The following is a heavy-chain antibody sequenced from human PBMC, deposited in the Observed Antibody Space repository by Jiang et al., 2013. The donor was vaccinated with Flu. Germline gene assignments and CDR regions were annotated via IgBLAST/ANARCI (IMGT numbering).Heavy chain of an antibody. CDR2: ISWNSRNI. CDR3: VKFGYYYGSGSYYNLDV. CDR1: GFTFDDYS. D-gene: IGHD3-10*01. J-gene: IGHJ6*02. V-gene: IGHV3-9*01. Sequence: GLVQPGWSLRLSCGASGFTFDDYSMHWVRQAPGKGLEWVSGISWNSRNIAYADSVKGRFTISRDNAKNSLYLQLNSLRPEDTALYYCVKFGYYYGSGSYYNLDVWGQGTTVTVSS.